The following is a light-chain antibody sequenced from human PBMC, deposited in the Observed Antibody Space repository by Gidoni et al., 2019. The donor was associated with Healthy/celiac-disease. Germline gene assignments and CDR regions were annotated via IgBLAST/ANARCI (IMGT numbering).Light chain of an antibody. V-gene: IGKV3-15*01. CDR1: QSVSSN. CDR2: GAS. CDR3: QQYNNWPLWT. Sequence: EIVMTPSPATLSVSPGERATLSCRASQSVSSNLAWYQQKPGQAPRLLIYGASTRATGIPARFRGSGSGTEFTLTISSLQSEDFAVYYCQQYNNWPLWTFGQGTKVEIK. J-gene: IGKJ1*01.